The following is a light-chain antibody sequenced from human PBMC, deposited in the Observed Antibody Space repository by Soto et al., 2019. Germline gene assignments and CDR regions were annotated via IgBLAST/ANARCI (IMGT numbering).Light chain of an antibody. CDR1: SSDVGSFNL. J-gene: IGLJ1*01. CDR2: DVT. CDR3: CSYAGSSTFV. V-gene: IGLV2-23*02. Sequence: QSALTQPASVSGSPGQSITVSCTGTSSDVGSFNLVSWYQQDPGKAPKLIIYDVTERPSGVSNRFAGSRSGNTASLTISGLQAEDEADYYCCSYAGSSTFVFGSGTKPTVL.